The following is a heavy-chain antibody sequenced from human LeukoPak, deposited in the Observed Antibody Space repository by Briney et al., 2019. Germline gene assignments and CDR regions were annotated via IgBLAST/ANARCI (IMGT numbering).Heavy chain of an antibody. CDR1: GFTFSSYA. CDR2: ISYDGGNK. J-gene: IGHJ4*02. D-gene: IGHD3-22*01. Sequence: PGGSLRLSCAASGFTFSSYAMHWVRQAPGKGLEWVAVISYDGGNKYYADSVKGRFTISRDNSKNTLYLQMNSLRAEDTAVYYCARDRDYYDSSGYVNVDYWGQGTLVTVSS. CDR3: ARDRDYYDSSGYVNVDY. V-gene: IGHV3-30*04.